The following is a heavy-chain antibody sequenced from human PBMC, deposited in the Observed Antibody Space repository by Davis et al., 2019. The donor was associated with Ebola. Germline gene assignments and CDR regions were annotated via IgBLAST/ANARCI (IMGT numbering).Heavy chain of an antibody. J-gene: IGHJ6*03. CDR3: AKSPVVPAAMSYYYYYMDV. V-gene: IGHV3-23*01. CDR2: ISGSGGST. D-gene: IGHD2-2*01. CDR1: GFTFSTYV. Sequence: GESLKISCAASGFTFSTYVMVWVRQAPGKGLEWVSAISGSGGSTYYADSVKGRFTISRDNSKNTLYLQMNSLRAEDTAVYYCAKSPVVPAAMSYYYYYMDVWGKGTTVTVSS.